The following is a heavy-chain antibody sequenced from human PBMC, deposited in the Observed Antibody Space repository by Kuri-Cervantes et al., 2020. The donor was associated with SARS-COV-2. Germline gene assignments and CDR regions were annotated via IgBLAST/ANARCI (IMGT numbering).Heavy chain of an antibody. Sequence: ASVKVSCKASGYTFTSYDINWVRQATGQGLEWMGWMNPNSGNTGYAQKFQGRVTMTRDTSTSTVYMELSSLRSEDTAVYYCARTYYDSSGYPSPFDYWGQGTLVTVSS. J-gene: IGHJ4*02. CDR1: GYTFTSYD. V-gene: IGHV1-8*01. CDR2: MNPNSGNT. CDR3: ARTYYDSSGYPSPFDY. D-gene: IGHD3-22*01.